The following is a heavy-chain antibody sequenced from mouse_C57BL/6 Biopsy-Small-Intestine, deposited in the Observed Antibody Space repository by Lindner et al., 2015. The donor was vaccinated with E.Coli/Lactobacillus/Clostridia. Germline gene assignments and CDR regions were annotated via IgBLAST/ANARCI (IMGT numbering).Heavy chain of an antibody. J-gene: IGHJ4*01. CDR2: ISAFNGNT. V-gene: IGHV1-81*01. CDR3: ARSGVVVAATEGDY. CDR1: GYSLTSYG. D-gene: IGHD1-1*01. Sequence: SVKVSCKASGYSLTSYGISWVRQAPGQGLEWMGWISAFNGNTNYAQKLQGRVTLTTDTPTSTAYMELRRLRYDDTAAYFCARSGVVVAATEGDYWGQGTLVTVSS.